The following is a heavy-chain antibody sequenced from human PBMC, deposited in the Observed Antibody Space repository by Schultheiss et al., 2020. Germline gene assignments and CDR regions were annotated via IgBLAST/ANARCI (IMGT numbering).Heavy chain of an antibody. J-gene: IGHJ4*02. Sequence: SQTLSLTCTVSGGSISSYFWSWIRQPPGKGLEWIGYIYYSGSTNYNPSLKSRVTISVDTSKNQFSLKLSSVTAADTAVYYCARVGVGATDYWGQGNLVTVSS. CDR3: ARVGVGATDY. D-gene: IGHD1-26*01. CDR2: IYYSGST. V-gene: IGHV4-59*01. CDR1: GGSISSYF.